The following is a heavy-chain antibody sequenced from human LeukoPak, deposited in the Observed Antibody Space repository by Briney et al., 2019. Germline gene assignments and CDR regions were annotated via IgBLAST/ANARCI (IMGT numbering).Heavy chain of an antibody. CDR3: AKEVLLWFGELSYGMDV. D-gene: IGHD3-10*01. V-gene: IGHV3-23*01. Sequence: TGGSLRLSRAASGFTFSSYAMSWVRQAPGKGLEWVSAISGSGGSTYYADSVKGRFTISRDNSKNTLYLQMNSLRAEDTAVYYCAKEVLLWFGELSYGMDVWGKGTTVTVSS. J-gene: IGHJ6*04. CDR1: GFTFSSYA. CDR2: ISGSGGST.